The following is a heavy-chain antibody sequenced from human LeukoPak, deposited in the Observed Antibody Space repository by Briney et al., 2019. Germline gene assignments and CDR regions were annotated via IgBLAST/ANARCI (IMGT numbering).Heavy chain of an antibody. CDR3: ARVAEFYDSSGYYLDY. V-gene: IGHV4-59*13. CDR1: GGSISSYY. CDR2: IYYSGST. Sequence: SETLSLTCTVSGGSISSYYWSWIRHPPGKGLEWIGYIYYSGSTNYNPSLTSRVTISVATSKNQFSLKLSSVTAADTAVYYCARVAEFYDSSGYYLDYWGQGTLVTVSS. D-gene: IGHD3-22*01. J-gene: IGHJ4*02.